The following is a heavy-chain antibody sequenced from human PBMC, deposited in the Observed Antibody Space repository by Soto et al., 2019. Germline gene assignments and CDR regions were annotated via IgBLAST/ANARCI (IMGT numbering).Heavy chain of an antibody. CDR2: IYHSGST. CDR1: GGSFSGYY. D-gene: IGHD4-17*01. J-gene: IGHJ4*02. Sequence: SETLSLTCAVYGGSFSGYYWSWIRQPPGKGLEWIGYIYHSGSTNYNPSLQSRVTISLDTSKNQFSLRLTSVTSADTAVYYCARGGSYGDFFDYWGQGAQVTVSS. V-gene: IGHV4-34*01. CDR3: ARGGSYGDFFDY.